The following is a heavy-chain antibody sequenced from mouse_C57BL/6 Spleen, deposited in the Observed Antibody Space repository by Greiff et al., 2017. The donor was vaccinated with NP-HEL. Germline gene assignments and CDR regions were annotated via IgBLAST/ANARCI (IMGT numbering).Heavy chain of an antibody. J-gene: IGHJ3*01. V-gene: IGHV14-4*01. D-gene: IGHD1-1*01. CDR3: PSYYYDSSPAY. Sequence: VQLKQSGAELVRPGASVKLSCTAPGFNIKDDYMHWVKQRPEQGLEWIGWIDPENGDTEYASKFQGKATITADTSSSTAYLQLSSLTSEDTAVYYCPSYYYDSSPAYWGQGTLVTVSA. CDR2: IDPENGDT. CDR1: GFNIKDDY.